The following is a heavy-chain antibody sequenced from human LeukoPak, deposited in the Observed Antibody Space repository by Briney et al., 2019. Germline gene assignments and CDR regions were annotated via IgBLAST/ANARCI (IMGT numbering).Heavy chain of an antibody. D-gene: IGHD6-6*01. J-gene: IGHJ4*02. V-gene: IGHV3-15*01. CDR2: FKTKTDGGTT. Sequence: GGSLRLSCAASGFTFSNAWMSWVRQAPGKGLEWVGRFKTKTDGGTTDYAAPVKGRFTISRDDSKNTLYLQMNSLKTEDTAVYYCTTVFGGDQLVLEFWGQGTLVNVSS. CDR1: GFTFSNAW. CDR3: TTVFGGDQLVLEF.